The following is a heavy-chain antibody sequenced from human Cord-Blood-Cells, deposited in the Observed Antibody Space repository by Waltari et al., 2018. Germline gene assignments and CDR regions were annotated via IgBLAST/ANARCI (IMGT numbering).Heavy chain of an antibody. CDR1: GYSISSGYY. CDR2: SYHSGRT. J-gene: IGHJ4*02. Sequence: QVQLQESGPGLVKPSETLSLTCAVSGYSISSGYYWGWNRQAPGKGLEGSGSSYHSGRTYYHPSLKSRVTISVDTSKNPFSLTRISVTAADTAVYYCAREEQLVHYWGQGTLVTVSS. V-gene: IGHV4-38-2*02. CDR3: AREEQLVHY. D-gene: IGHD6-6*01.